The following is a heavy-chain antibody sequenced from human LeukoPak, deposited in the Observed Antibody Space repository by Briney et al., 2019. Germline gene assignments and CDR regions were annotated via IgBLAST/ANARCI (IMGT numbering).Heavy chain of an antibody. V-gene: IGHV4-59*13. CDR2: VYYSGST. Sequence: PSETLSLTCTVSGGSFSSYYWNLIRQPPGKGLEWIGSVYYSGSTNYNPSLKSRVTISVDTSKNRFSLKLSSVTAADTAVFYCARGGSRSYTSSTLDYWGQGTLVTVSS. D-gene: IGHD6-6*01. CDR1: GGSFSSYY. J-gene: IGHJ4*02. CDR3: ARGGSRSYTSSTLDY.